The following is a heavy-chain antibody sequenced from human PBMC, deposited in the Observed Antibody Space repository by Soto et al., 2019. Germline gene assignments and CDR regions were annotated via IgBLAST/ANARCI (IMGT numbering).Heavy chain of an antibody. J-gene: IGHJ6*02. Sequence: PSETLSLTCTVSGGSVSSGSYYWSWIRQPPGKGLEWIGYIYYSGSTNYNPSLKSRVTISVDTSKNQFSLKLSSVTAADTAVYYCARDRGITMIVDTLDYYYYGMDVWGQGTTVTVSS. CDR1: GGSVSSGSYY. CDR3: ARDRGITMIVDTLDYYYYGMDV. V-gene: IGHV4-61*01. CDR2: IYYSGST. D-gene: IGHD3-22*01.